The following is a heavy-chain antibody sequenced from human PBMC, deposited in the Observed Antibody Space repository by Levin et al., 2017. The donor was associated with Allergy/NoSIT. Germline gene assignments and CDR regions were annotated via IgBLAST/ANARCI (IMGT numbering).Heavy chain of an antibody. CDR1: GDSISGYY. D-gene: IGHD3-10*01. J-gene: IGHJ4*02. CDR3: ARFARGEFFDY. Sequence: PSETLSLTCSVSGDSISGYYWSWIRQPPGKGLEWIGYIHDRAGTDYNPSLKSRVYISLDTSKNQFSLRLSSVTAADTAVYYCARFARGEFFDYWGQGTLVTVSS. CDR2: IHDRAGT. V-gene: IGHV4-59*01.